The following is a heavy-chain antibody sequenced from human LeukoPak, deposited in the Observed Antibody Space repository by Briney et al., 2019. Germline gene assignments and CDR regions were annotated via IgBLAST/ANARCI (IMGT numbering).Heavy chain of an antibody. V-gene: IGHV3-23*01. J-gene: IGHJ4*02. CDR3: AKATVGTTGGSFDY. CDR2: ISSSGEST. Sequence: GGSLRLSCAASGFTFSSYAMRWVRQAPGKGLEWASGISSSGESTYYGDSAKGRFTISRDNSKNTLYLQMNSLRAEDTAVYYCAKATVGTTGGSFDYWGQGTLVTVSS. D-gene: IGHD1-26*01. CDR1: GFTFSSYA.